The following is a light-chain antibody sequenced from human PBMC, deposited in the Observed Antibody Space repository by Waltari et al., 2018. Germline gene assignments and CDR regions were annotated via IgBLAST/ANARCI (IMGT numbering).Light chain of an antibody. J-gene: IGKJ2*01. CDR3: QQYYSTPYT. CDR1: QSVLYSSDNKNY. Sequence: DIVMTQSPDSLAVSLGERTSINCTASQSVLYSSDNKNYLAWYRQKPGQPPNLLIYWASTRESGVPGRFSGSGSGTDFTLTISSLQAEDVAVYYCQQYYSTPYTFGQGTKLEIK. V-gene: IGKV4-1*01. CDR2: WAS.